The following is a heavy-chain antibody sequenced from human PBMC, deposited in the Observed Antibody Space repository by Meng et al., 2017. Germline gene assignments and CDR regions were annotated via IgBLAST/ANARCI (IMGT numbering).Heavy chain of an antibody. V-gene: IGHV3-23*01. Sequence: GESLKISCAASGFTFSSYAMSWVRQAPGKGLEWVSAISGSGGSTYYADSVKGRFTISRDNSKNTLYLQMNSLRAEDTAAYYCAKEPTVTTFYYYYGMDVWGQGTTVTVSS. J-gene: IGHJ6*02. CDR3: AKEPTVTTFYYYYGMDV. CDR1: GFTFSSYA. D-gene: IGHD4-17*01. CDR2: ISGSGGST.